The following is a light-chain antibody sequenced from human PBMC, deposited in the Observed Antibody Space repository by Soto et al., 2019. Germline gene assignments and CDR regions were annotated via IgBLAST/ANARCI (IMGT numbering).Light chain of an antibody. V-gene: IGKV3-20*01. CDR2: ATS. J-gene: IGKJ2*03. Sequence: EIVLSQSPGTLSLSPGERATLSCRASQIVSSSHLAWYQNKPGQAPRLLIYATSRRATGIPDRFSGSGSGTDFTLTISRLEPEDFAVYYCQQYGSSPLYSFGQGTKLEIK. CDR1: QIVSSSH. CDR3: QQYGSSPLYS.